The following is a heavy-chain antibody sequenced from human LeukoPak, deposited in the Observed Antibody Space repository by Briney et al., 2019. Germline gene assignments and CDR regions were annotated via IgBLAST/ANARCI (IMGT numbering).Heavy chain of an antibody. CDR2: INPNSGGT. Sequence: ASVKVSCKASGYTFTGYYMHWVRQAPGQGLEWMGWINPNSGGTNYAQKFQGRVTMTRDTSISTAYMELSRLRSDDTAVYYCAREGATIKAYYYYYYMDVWDKGTTVTISS. J-gene: IGHJ6*03. CDR1: GYTFTGYY. D-gene: IGHD5-12*01. V-gene: IGHV1-2*02. CDR3: AREGATIKAYYYYYYMDV.